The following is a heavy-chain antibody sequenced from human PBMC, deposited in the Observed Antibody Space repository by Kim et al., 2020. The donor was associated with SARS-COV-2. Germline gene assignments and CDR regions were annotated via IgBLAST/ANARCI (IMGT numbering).Heavy chain of an antibody. J-gene: IGHJ4*02. CDR3: AKTGRGFDY. CDR2: ITSDGSNE. CDR1: GFTFSSYG. V-gene: IGHV3-30*18. D-gene: IGHD1-26*01. Sequence: GGSLRLSCAASGFTFSSYGRHWIRQAPGKGLEWLAVITSDGSNEYYAESVKGRFTISRDNSKDTLYLQMNSLTPEDTAVYYCAKTGRGFDYWGQGTLVTVSS.